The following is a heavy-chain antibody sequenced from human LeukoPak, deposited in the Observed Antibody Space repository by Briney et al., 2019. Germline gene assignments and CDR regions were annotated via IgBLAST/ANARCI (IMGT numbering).Heavy chain of an antibody. Sequence: GGSLRLSCAASGFTFSSYGMNWVRQAPGKGLEWVANIKQDGSEKYYVDSVKGRFTISRDNAKNSLYLQMNSLRAEDTAVYYCARRRYSGSSQHLDYWGQGTLVTVSS. J-gene: IGHJ4*02. CDR2: IKQDGSEK. CDR3: ARRRYSGSSQHLDY. V-gene: IGHV3-7*01. D-gene: IGHD1-26*01. CDR1: GFTFSSYG.